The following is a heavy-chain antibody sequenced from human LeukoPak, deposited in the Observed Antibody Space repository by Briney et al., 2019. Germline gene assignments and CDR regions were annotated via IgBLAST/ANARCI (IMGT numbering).Heavy chain of an antibody. CDR3: VRGKSGGGVGSFDY. CDR1: GGSVSSYY. CDR2: IYYSGST. J-gene: IGHJ4*02. Sequence: NPSETLSLTCTVSGGSVSSYYWSWIRQPPGKGLEWIAYIYYSGSTNYNPSLKSRVTISVDTSKNQFSLKLSSVAAADTAVYYCVRGKSGGGVGSFDYWGQGTLVTVSS. V-gene: IGHV4-59*02. D-gene: IGHD3-16*01.